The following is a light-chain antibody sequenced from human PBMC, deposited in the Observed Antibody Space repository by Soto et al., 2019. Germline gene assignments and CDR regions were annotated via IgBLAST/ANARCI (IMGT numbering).Light chain of an antibody. V-gene: IGLV2-8*01. Sequence: QSALTQPPSASGSPGQSFTISCTGTSSDVGSYNYVSWYQQYPGKAPNLMIYEVTKRPSGVPDRFSGSKSGNTASLTVSGLQAEDEGDYYCTPYAGSNKHVFGTGTKLTVL. J-gene: IGLJ1*01. CDR2: EVT. CDR3: TPYAGSNKHV. CDR1: SSDVGSYNY.